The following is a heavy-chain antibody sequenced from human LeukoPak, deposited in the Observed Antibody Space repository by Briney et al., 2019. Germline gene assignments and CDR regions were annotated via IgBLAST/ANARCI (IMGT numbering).Heavy chain of an antibody. J-gene: IGHJ5*02. Sequence: GASVKVSCKAPGYTFTSYYMHWVRQAPGQGLEWMGIINPSGGSTSYAQKFQGRVTMTRDMSTSTVYMELSSLRSEDTAVYYCARVSPGLYCTNGVCYNGRFDPWGQGTLVTVSS. CDR1: GYTFTSYY. CDR3: ARVSPGLYCTNGVCYNGRFDP. V-gene: IGHV1-46*01. CDR2: INPSGGST. D-gene: IGHD2-8*01.